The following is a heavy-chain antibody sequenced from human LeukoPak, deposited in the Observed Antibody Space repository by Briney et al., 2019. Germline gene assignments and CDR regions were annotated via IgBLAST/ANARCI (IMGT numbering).Heavy chain of an antibody. CDR1: GFTFSSYA. J-gene: IGHJ3*02. CDR2: ISGSGGST. V-gene: IGHV3-23*01. CDR3: ARTHSSGLHVFDI. D-gene: IGHD3-22*01. Sequence: PGGSLRLSCAASGFTFSSYAMSWVRQAPGKGLEWVSAISGSGGSTYYADSVKGRFTISRDNSKNTLYLQMNSLRTEDTAVYYCARTHSSGLHVFDIWGQGTKVTVSS.